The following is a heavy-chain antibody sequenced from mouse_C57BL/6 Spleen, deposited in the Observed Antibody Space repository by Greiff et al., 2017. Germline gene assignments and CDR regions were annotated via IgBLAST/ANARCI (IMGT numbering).Heavy chain of an antibody. J-gene: IGHJ1*03. D-gene: IGHD1-1*02. CDR1: GYTFTSYW. Sequence: VQLQQPGAELVKPGASVKLSCKASGYTFTSYWMQWVKQRPGQGLEWIGEIDPSDSYANYNQKFKGKATLTVDTSSSTAYMQLSSLTSEDSAVYYCARGYGDWYFDVWGTGTTVTVSS. V-gene: IGHV1-50*01. CDR2: IDPSDSYA. CDR3: ARGYGDWYFDV.